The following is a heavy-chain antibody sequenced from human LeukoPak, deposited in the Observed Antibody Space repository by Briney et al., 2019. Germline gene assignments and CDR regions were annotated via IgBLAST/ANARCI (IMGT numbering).Heavy chain of an antibody. D-gene: IGHD3/OR15-3a*01. CDR1: GFTVSSNY. V-gene: IGHV3-66*01. CDR3: ARYGLGAHAFDI. CDR2: IYSGGTT. J-gene: IGHJ3*02. Sequence: GGSLRLSCAASGFTVSSNYMSWVRQAPGKGLEWVSVIYSGGTTYYADSVKGRFTISRDNSKNTLYLQMNSLRAEDTAVYYCARYGLGAHAFDIWGQGTMVTVSS.